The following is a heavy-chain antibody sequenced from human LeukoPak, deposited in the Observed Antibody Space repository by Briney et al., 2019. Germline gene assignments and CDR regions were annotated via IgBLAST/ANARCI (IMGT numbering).Heavy chain of an antibody. V-gene: IGHV3-23*01. CDR1: GFTFSSYG. D-gene: IGHD6-6*01. J-gene: IGHJ4*02. Sequence: PGGSLRLSCAASGFTFSSYGIGWVRQAPGKGLEWVSAISGSGGSTYYADSVKGRFTISRDNSKNTLYLQMNSLRAEDTALYYCAKDHLGGYSSSPFAYWGQATLVTVSS. CDR3: AKDHLGGYSSSPFAY. CDR2: ISGSGGST.